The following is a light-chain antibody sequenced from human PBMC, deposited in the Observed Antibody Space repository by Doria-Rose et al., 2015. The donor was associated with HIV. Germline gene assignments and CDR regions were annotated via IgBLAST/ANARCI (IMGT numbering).Light chain of an antibody. Sequence: TQSPGTLSLSPGERATLSCRASQRVKSSYLAWYQQKPGQAPRLLIYDASTMATGIPDRFSGSGSGTDFTLPISRLEPEDVAVYYCQQYGTSRGAFGQGTRLEIK. V-gene: IGKV3-20*01. CDR2: DAS. CDR3: QQYGTSRGA. CDR1: QRVKSSY. J-gene: IGKJ5*01.